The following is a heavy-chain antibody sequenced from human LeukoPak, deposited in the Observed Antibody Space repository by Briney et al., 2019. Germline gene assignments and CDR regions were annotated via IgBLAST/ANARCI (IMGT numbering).Heavy chain of an antibody. CDR3: VRESRPGGAMGLYHNFDY. Sequence: PGGSLRLSCSASGFNISDFWMTWVRQAPGKGLEWVANIKEDGTEKHLVDSVKGRFTISRDNTKNLLYLQMNSLIGDDTATYYCVRESRPGGAMGLYHNFDYWGQGTLVAVSS. CDR1: GFNISDFW. V-gene: IGHV3-7*01. CDR2: IKEDGTEK. D-gene: IGHD3-16*01. J-gene: IGHJ4*02.